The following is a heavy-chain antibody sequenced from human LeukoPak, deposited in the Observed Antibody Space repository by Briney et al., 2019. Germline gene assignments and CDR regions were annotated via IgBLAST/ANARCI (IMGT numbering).Heavy chain of an antibody. Sequence: GGSLRLSCAASGFTFNNYAMNWVRQAPGKGLEWVSSISGGGETTYYADSAKGRFTISRDNSQNTLYLQMNSLRAEDTAVYYYARDYADYVGYFFFDYWGQGTLVTVSS. J-gene: IGHJ4*02. V-gene: IGHV3-23*01. CDR3: ARDYADYVGYFFFDY. CDR1: GFTFNNYA. D-gene: IGHD4-17*01. CDR2: ISGGGETT.